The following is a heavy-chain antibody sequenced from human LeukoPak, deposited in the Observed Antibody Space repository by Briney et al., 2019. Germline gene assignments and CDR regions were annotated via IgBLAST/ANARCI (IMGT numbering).Heavy chain of an antibody. J-gene: IGHJ4*02. V-gene: IGHV4-59*08. Sequence: PSETLSLTCTVSGGSISSYYWSWIRQPPGKGLERIGYIYYSGSTNYNPSLKSRVTISVDTSKNQFSLKLSSVTAADTAMYYCAKSGGYGLIDYWGQGTRVTVSS. D-gene: IGHD1-26*01. CDR1: GGSISSYY. CDR3: AKSGGYGLIDY. CDR2: IYYSGST.